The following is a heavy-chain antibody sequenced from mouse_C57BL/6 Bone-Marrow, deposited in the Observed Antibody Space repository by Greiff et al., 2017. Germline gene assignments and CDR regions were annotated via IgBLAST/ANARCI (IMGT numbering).Heavy chain of an antibody. Sequence: VQLQQPGAELVRPGSSVKLSCKASGYTFTSYWMHWVKQRPIQGLEWIGNIDPSDSETHSNQKFKDKATLTVDKSSSTAYMQLSSLTSEGAAVYYWARENWFYDNWGQGTNLTVSS. CDR1: GYTFTSYW. CDR3: ARENWFYDN. D-gene: IGHD4-1*01. J-gene: IGHJ2*01. V-gene: IGHV1-52*01. CDR2: IDPSDSET.